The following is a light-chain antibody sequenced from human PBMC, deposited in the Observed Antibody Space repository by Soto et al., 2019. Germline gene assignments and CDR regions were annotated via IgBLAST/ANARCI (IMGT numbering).Light chain of an antibody. Sequence: QSVLTQPPSASGSPGQSVAISFTGTNSDVGSYVYVSWYQHHPGKAPKLMIYEVNKRPSGVPDRFSGSKSGNTASLTVSGLQAEDEADYYCSSSAVSNNFPYVFGTGTKVTVL. CDR2: EVN. CDR1: NSDVGSYVY. V-gene: IGLV2-8*01. J-gene: IGLJ1*01. CDR3: SSSAVSNNFPYV.